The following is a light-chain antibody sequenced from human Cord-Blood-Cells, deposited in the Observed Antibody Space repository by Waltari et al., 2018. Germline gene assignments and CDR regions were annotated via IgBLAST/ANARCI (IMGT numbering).Light chain of an antibody. Sequence: QSALTQPASVSGSPGQPITISCTGISSDVGSYNLFSWYQQHPGKAPRLMIYEGSKRSSGVSNRFSGSKSGNTASLTISGLQAEDEADYYCCSYAGSSTWVFGGGTKLTVL. V-gene: IGLV2-23*01. CDR1: SSDVGSYNL. CDR3: CSYAGSSTWV. CDR2: EGS. J-gene: IGLJ3*02.